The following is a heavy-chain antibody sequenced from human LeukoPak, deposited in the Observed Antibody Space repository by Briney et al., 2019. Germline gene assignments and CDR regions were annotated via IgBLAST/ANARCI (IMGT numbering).Heavy chain of an antibody. CDR3: ARDSTSSGSYVPHYYMDV. Sequence: SSETLSLTCTVSGGSISSYYWSWIRQPAGKGLEWIGRIYTSGSTNYNPSLKSRVTMSVDTSKNQFSLKLSSVTAADTAVYYCARDSTSSGSYVPHYYMDVWGKGTTVTISS. J-gene: IGHJ6*03. CDR1: GGSISSYY. D-gene: IGHD3-10*01. V-gene: IGHV4-4*07. CDR2: IYTSGST.